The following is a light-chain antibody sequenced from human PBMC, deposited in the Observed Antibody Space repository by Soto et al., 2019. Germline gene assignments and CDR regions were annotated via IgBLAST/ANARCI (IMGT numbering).Light chain of an antibody. CDR2: GAS. J-gene: IGKJ1*01. Sequence: IVMTQSPATLSVSPGKRATLSGRGSQSVGNNLAWYQPNPGQAPRVLIYGASSRATGTPDRFSGSGSGTVFTLTISRLEPEDSAVYYCQQYHNWPTFGQGTKVDIK. CDR3: QQYHNWPT. CDR1: QSVGNN. V-gene: IGKV3D-15*01.